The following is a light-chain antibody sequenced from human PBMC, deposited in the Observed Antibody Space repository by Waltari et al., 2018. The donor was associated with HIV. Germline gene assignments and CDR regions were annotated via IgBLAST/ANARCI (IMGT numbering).Light chain of an antibody. CDR3: QQYDNLPLRYT. CDR2: DAS. V-gene: IGKV1-33*01. Sequence: DIQMTQSPSSLSASVGDRVTITCQASPHISNHLNWYQQKPGKAPKLLIYDASNLETGVPSRFSGSGSGTDFTFTISSLQPEDIATYYCQQYDNLPLRYTFGQGTKLEIK. CDR1: PHISNH. J-gene: IGKJ2*01.